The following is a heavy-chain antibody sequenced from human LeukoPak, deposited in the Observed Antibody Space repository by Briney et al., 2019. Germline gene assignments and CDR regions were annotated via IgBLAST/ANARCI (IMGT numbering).Heavy chain of an antibody. D-gene: IGHD2-2*01. Sequence: SETLSLTCAVSGGSISSSYWWSWVRQPPGKGLEWIGEVYHSGSTNYNPSLRSRVTISVDTSKNQFSLKLSSVTAADTAVYYCARDWSICSSTSCYSFPFYWGQGTLVTVSS. J-gene: IGHJ4*02. V-gene: IGHV4-4*02. CDR2: VYHSGST. CDR1: GGSISSSYW. CDR3: ARDWSICSSTSCYSFPFY.